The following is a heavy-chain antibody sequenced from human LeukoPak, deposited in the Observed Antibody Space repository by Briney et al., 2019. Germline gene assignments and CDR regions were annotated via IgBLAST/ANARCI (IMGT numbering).Heavy chain of an antibody. J-gene: IGHJ3*02. CDR1: GFTFSSYW. V-gene: IGHV3-7*01. CDR2: IKQDGSEK. D-gene: IGHD5-24*01. CDR3: ARVEMATIYFGAFDI. Sequence: GGSLRLSCAASGFTFSSYWMSWVRQAPGKGLEWVANIKQDGSEKYYVDSVKGRFTISRDNAKNSLYLQMSSLRAEDTAVYYCARVEMATIYFGAFDIWGQGTMVTVSS.